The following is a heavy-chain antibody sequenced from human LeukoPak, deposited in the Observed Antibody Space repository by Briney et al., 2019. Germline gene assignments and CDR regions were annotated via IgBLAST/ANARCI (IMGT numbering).Heavy chain of an antibody. CDR2: ISAYNGNT. CDR3: ARTSIARTRVFDY. Sequence: ASVKVSCKASGYTFTSYGISWVRQAPGQGLEWMGWISAYNGNTNYAQKFQGRVTMTRDTSISTAYMELSRLRSDDTAVYYCARTSIARTRVFDYWGQGTLVTVSS. D-gene: IGHD6-6*01. CDR1: GYTFTSYG. J-gene: IGHJ4*02. V-gene: IGHV1-18*01.